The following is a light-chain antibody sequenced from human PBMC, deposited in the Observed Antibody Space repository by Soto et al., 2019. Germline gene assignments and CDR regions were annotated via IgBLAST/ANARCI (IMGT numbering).Light chain of an antibody. CDR3: QQYNSYPVT. CDR1: QNINNW. Sequence: IQMTQSPSTLSASVGDRVTITCRASQNINNWLAWYQQKPGKAPNLLIYRASTLQSGVPSRFSGSGSGTEFTLTISSLQPDDFATYYCQQYNSYPVTFGGGTKVEIK. CDR2: RAS. V-gene: IGKV1-5*03. J-gene: IGKJ4*01.